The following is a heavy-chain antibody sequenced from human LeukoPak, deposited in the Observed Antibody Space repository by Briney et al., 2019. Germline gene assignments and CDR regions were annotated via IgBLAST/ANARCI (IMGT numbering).Heavy chain of an antibody. J-gene: IGHJ4*02. CDR1: GGSISSYY. Sequence: PSETLSLTCTVSGGSISSYYWSWIRQPAGKGLEWIGRIYTSGSTNYSPSLKSRVTMSVDTSKNQFSLKLSSVTAADTAVYYCARGTRSSSWRTRYYFDYWGQGTLVTVSS. D-gene: IGHD6-13*01. CDR3: ARGTRSSSWRTRYYFDY. CDR2: IYTSGST. V-gene: IGHV4-4*07.